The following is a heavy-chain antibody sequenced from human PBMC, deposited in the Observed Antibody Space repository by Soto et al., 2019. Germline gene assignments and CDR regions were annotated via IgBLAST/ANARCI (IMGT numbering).Heavy chain of an antibody. CDR2: MFPIFGTA. D-gene: IGHD2-2*01. Sequence: SVKVSCKASGYTFTSYDINWVRQATGQGLEWMGWMFPIFGTANYAQKFQGRFTITADESTSTAYMELSSLRSEDTAVYYCASEGYCSSTSCYLRAHYYYYGMDVWGQGTTVTVSS. V-gene: IGHV1-69*13. CDR1: GYTFTSYD. J-gene: IGHJ6*02. CDR3: ASEGYCSSTSCYLRAHYYYYGMDV.